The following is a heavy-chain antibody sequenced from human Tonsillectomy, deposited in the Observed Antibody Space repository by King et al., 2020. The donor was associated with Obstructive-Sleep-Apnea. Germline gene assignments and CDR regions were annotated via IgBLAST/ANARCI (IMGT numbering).Heavy chain of an antibody. CDR1: GGSISSSNW. CDR2: IYHSGST. J-gene: IGHJ6*02. V-gene: IGHV4-4*02. Sequence: HVQLQESGPGLVKPSGTLSLTCAVSGGSISSSNWWSWVRQPPGKGLEWIGEIYHSGSTNYNPSPKSRLTMSVDRSKNQFSLKLRSVTAADTAVYYCARAGDWYNYYGMDVWGQGTTVTVSS. CDR3: ARAGDWYNYYGMDV. D-gene: IGHD3-9*01.